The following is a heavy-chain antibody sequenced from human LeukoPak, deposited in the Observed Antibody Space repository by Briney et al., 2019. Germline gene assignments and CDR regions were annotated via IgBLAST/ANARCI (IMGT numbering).Heavy chain of an antibody. CDR2: IYPRDSRT. CDR1: GSSFSSYL. J-gene: IGHJ4*02. V-gene: IGHV5-51*01. CDR3: ARHLSDITSSPNY. D-gene: IGHD2-2*01. Sequence: GESLQISCKGSGSSFSSYLIAWVRQMPGKGLEWMGVIYPRDSRTTYSPSFQGQVTISADKSISTAYLQWTSLKASDTAIYYCARHLSDITSSPNYWGPGTLVTVSS.